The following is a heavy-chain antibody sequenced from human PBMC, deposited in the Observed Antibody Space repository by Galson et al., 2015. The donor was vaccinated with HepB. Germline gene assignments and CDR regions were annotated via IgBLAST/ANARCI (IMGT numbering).Heavy chain of an antibody. CDR3: ARDPVYDQGIAVAGTGGS. CDR2: INPSGGST. J-gene: IGHJ5*02. V-gene: IGHV1-46*03. Sequence: SVKVSCKASGYTFTSYYMHWVRQAPGQGLEWMGIINPSGGSTSYAQKFQGRVTMTRDTSTSTVYMELSSLRSEDTAVYYCARDPVYDQGIAVAGTGGSWGQGTLVTVSS. D-gene: IGHD6-19*01. CDR1: GYTFTSYY.